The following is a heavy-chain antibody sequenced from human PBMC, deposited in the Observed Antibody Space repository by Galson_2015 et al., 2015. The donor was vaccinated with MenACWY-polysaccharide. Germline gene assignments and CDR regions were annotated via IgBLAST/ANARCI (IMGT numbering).Heavy chain of an antibody. V-gene: IGHV4-31*02. D-gene: IGHD1/OR15-1a*01. Sequence: TLSLDWTVSGDSITTGGNFGSWIRQHPEKGLEWIASISYNGSTDDNPYLQSRVTISVVKPYNQLSLRLNSVTAAETAVYYCARGGRAVSNKNWFDPCGQGTLVTVSS. CDR3: ARGGRAVSNKNWFDP. J-gene: IGHJ5*02. CDR2: ISYNGST. CDR1: GDSITTGGNF.